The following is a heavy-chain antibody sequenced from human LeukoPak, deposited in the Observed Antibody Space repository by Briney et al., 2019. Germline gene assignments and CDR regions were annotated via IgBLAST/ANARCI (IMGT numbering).Heavy chain of an antibody. J-gene: IGHJ4*02. CDR1: GYIFTSYG. CDR2: ISAYNGYT. CDR3: ATSVDIVAFY. Sequence: ASVKVSCKASGYIFTSYGISWVRQAPGQGLEWMGWISAYNGYTKYAQKLQDRVTVTTDSSTSTAYMELSRLRSDDTAVYYCATSVDIVAFYWGQGTLVTVSS. D-gene: IGHD5-12*01. V-gene: IGHV1-18*01.